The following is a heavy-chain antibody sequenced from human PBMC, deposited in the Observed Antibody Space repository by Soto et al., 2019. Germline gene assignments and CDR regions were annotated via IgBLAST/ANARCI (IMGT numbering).Heavy chain of an antibody. J-gene: IGHJ6*02. CDR3: ARGIVGTGIIGYYYGMDV. CDR2: IIPIFGTA. V-gene: IGHV1-69*01. D-gene: IGHD1-7*01. Sequence: QVQLVQSGAEVKKPGSSVKVSCKASGGTFSSYAISWVRHAPGQGLEWMGGIIPIFGTANYAQKFQGRVTITADESTSTAYMELSSLRSEDTAVYYCARGIVGTGIIGYYYGMDVWGQGTTVTVSS. CDR1: GGTFSSYA.